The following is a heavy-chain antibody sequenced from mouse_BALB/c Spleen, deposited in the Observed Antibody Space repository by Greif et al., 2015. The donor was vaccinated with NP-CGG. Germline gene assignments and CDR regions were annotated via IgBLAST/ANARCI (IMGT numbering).Heavy chain of an antibody. J-gene: IGHJ3*01. D-gene: IGHD1-1*01. CDR2: ISGGGSYT. CDR3: ARHDYYGSREAFAY. CDR1: GFTFSSYG. V-gene: IGHV5-9-2*01. Sequence: EVKLMESGGGLVKPGGSLKLSCAASGFTFSSYGMSWVRQTPEKRLEWVATISGGGSYTYYPDSVKGRFTISRDNAKNNLCLQMSSLRSEDTALYYCARHDYYGSREAFAYWGQGTLVTVSA.